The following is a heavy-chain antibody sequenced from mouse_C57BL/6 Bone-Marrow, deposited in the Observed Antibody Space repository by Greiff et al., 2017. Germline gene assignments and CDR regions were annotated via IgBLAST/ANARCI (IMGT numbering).Heavy chain of an antibody. V-gene: IGHV1-82*01. CDR3: ARRGDYYGSSSWFAY. CDR2: IYPGDGDT. CDR1: GYAFSSSW. Sequence: VQLVESGPELVKPGASVKISCKASGYAFSSSWLNWVKQRPGKGLEWIGRIYPGDGDTNYNGKFKGKATLTADKSSSTAYMQLSSLTSEDSAVYFCARRGDYYGSSSWFAYWGQGTLVTVSA. J-gene: IGHJ3*01. D-gene: IGHD1-1*01.